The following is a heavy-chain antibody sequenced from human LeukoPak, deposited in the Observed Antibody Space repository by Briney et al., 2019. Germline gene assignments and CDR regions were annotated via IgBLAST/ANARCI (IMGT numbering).Heavy chain of an antibody. CDR2: INHSGST. J-gene: IGHJ5*02. V-gene: IGHV4-34*01. CDR3: AGGYSSGWYGGFDP. Sequence: SETLSLTCAVYGGSFSGYYWSWIRQPPGKGLEWIGEINHSGSTNYNPSLKSRVTISVDTSKNQFSLKLSSVTAADTAVYYCAGGYSSGWYGGFDPWGQGTLVTVSS. CDR1: GGSFSGYY. D-gene: IGHD6-19*01.